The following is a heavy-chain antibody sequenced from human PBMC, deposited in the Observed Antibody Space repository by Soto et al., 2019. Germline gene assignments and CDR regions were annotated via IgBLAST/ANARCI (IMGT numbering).Heavy chain of an antibody. V-gene: IGHV1-24*01. D-gene: IGHD4-17*01. Sequence: ASVKVSCKVSGYTLTELSMHWVRQAPGKGLEWMGGFDPEDGETIYAQKFQGRVTMTEDTSTDTAYMELSSLRSEDTAVYYCATLMAYGDPTRPEPEYYFDYWGQGTLVTVSS. CDR3: ATLMAYGDPTRPEPEYYFDY. J-gene: IGHJ4*02. CDR1: GYTLTELS. CDR2: FDPEDGET.